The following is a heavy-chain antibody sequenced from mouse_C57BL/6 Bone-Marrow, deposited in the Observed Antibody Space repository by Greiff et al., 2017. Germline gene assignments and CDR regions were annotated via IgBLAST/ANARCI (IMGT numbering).Heavy chain of an antibody. CDR1: GYTFTSYW. J-gene: IGHJ2*01. V-gene: IGHV1-55*01. D-gene: IGHD3-3*01. CDR2: IYPGSGST. CDR3: ARGKIGGVREGS. Sequence: VQLQQPGAELVKPGASVKMSCKASGYTFTSYWITWVKQRPGQGLEWIGDIYPGSGSTNYNEKFKSKATLTVDTSSSTAYMQLSSLTSEDSAVYYCARGKIGGVREGSWGQGTTLTVSS.